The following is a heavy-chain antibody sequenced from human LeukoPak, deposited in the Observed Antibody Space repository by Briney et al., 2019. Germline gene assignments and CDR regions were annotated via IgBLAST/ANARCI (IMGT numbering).Heavy chain of an antibody. Sequence: GGSLRLSCAASGFTFSDYYMSWIRQAPGIGLEWVSYISSSGSTIYYADSVKGRFTISRDNAKNSLYLQMNSLGAEDTAVYYCASDLDYGDSENYWGQGTLVTVSS. CDR2: ISSSGSTI. CDR1: GFTFSDYY. CDR3: ASDLDYGDSENY. D-gene: IGHD4-17*01. J-gene: IGHJ4*02. V-gene: IGHV3-11*04.